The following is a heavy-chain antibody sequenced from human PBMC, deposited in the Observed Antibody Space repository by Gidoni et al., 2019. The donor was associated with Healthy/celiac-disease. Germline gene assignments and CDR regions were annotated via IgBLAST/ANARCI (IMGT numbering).Heavy chain of an antibody. CDR3: ARDLYSYGKKLVYYFDY. D-gene: IGHD5-18*01. Sequence: QVQLQQSGPGLVKPSQTLSLPCAISGDSLSSNSAAWNWIRQSPSRGLEWLGRTYYRSKWYNDYAVSVKSRITINPDTSKNQFSLQLNSVTPEDTAVYYCARDLYSYGKKLVYYFDYWGQGTLVTVSS. V-gene: IGHV6-1*01. CDR1: GDSLSSNSAA. J-gene: IGHJ4*02. CDR2: TYYRSKWYN.